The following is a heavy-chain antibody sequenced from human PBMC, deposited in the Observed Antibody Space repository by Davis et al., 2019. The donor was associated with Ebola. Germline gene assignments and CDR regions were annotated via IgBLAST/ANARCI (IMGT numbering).Heavy chain of an antibody. CDR2: IIPIFGTA. CDR1: GGTFSSYA. D-gene: IGHD3-10*01. J-gene: IGHJ6*02. V-gene: IGHV1-69*13. Sequence: AASVKVSCKASGGTFSSYAISWVRQAPGQGLEWMGGIIPIFGTANYAQKFQGRVTFTADESTSTAYMELSSLRSEDTAVYYCARSPTKRITMVQGVTDYYYYGMDVWGQGTTVTVSS. CDR3: ARSPTKRITMVQGVTDYYYYGMDV.